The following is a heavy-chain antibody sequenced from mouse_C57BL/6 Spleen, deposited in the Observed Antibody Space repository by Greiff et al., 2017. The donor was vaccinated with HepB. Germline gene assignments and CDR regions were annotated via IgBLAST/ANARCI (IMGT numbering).Heavy chain of an antibody. CDR3: AILNDGYYIYYAMDY. Sequence: QVQLQPGAELVKPGASVKVSCKASGYTFTSYWMHWVKQRPGQGLEWIGRIHPSDSDTNYNQKFKGKATLTVDKSSSTAYMQLSSLTSEDSAVYYCAILNDGYYIYYAMDYWGQGTSVTVSS. CDR1: GYTFTSYW. CDR2: IHPSDSDT. J-gene: IGHJ4*01. D-gene: IGHD2-3*01. V-gene: IGHV1-74*01.